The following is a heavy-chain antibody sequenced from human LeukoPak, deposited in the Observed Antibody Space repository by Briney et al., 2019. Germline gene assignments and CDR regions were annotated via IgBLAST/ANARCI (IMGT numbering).Heavy chain of an antibody. CDR3: ARVALSSGYYTFDY. CDR2: ISGSGGST. D-gene: IGHD3-3*01. CDR1: GFTFSSYA. Sequence: PGGSLRLSCAASGFTFSSYAMSWVRQAPGKGLEWVSAISGSGGSTYYADSVKGRFTISRDNAKNSLYLQMNSLRAEDTAVYYCARVALSSGYYTFDYWGQGTLVTVSS. J-gene: IGHJ4*02. V-gene: IGHV3-23*01.